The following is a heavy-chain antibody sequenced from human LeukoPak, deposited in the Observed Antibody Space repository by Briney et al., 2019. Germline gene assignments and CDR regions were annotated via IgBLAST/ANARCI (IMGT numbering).Heavy chain of an antibody. J-gene: IGHJ6*03. CDR3: ARAVGATRVIDYYYYYMDV. CDR1: GFTFSSYE. Sequence: GGSLRLSCAASGFTFSSYEMNWVRQAPGKGLEWVSYISSSSSYIYYADSVKGRFTISRDNAKNSLYLQMNSLRAEDTAVYYCARAVGATRVIDYYYYYMDVWGKGTTATVSS. CDR2: ISSSSSYI. D-gene: IGHD1-26*01. V-gene: IGHV3-48*03.